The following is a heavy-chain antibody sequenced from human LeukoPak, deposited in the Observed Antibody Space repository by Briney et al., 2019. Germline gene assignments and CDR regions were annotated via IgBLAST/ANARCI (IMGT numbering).Heavy chain of an antibody. J-gene: IGHJ4*02. Sequence: SETLSLTCNVSGGSISNKTYSWGWIRQPPGKGLEWIVLYYSGTTYYNPSLKSRVTMYADTAKSQFSLKLTSVTAADTAVYFCARRAITVAPYCFDYWGQGTLVTVSS. V-gene: IGHV4-39*01. CDR3: ARRAITVAPYCFDY. CDR1: GGSISNKTYS. D-gene: IGHD3-10*01. CDR2: YYSGTT.